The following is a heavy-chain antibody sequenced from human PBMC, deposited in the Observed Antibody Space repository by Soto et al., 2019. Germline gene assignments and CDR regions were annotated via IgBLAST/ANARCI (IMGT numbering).Heavy chain of an antibody. D-gene: IGHD2-15*01. Sequence: QGQLVQSGAEVKKPGASVKVSCKASGYTFTSYGISWVRQAPGQGLEWMGWISAKKGNTKYAQKFQGRVTMTTDTSTSTSYMELRSLRSDDTAVYYCAREILSPDFYFHGMDGWGHGTTVTVSS. J-gene: IGHJ6*02. V-gene: IGHV1-18*04. CDR3: AREILSPDFYFHGMDG. CDR1: GYTFTSYG. CDR2: ISAKKGNT.